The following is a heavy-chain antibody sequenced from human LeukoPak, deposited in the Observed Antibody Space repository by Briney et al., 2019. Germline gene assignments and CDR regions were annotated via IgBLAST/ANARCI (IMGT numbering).Heavy chain of an antibody. CDR1: GFTFSSYS. Sequence: GGSLRLSCAASGFTFSSYSMNWVRQAPGKGLEWVSYIRSSSSTIYHADSVKGRFTISRDNVKNVLYLQMTSLRPEDTALYYCAKDLSSAITSALVLDVWGQGTTVIVSS. D-gene: IGHD3-22*01. V-gene: IGHV3-48*04. J-gene: IGHJ6*02. CDR3: AKDLSSAITSALVLDV. CDR2: IRSSSSTI.